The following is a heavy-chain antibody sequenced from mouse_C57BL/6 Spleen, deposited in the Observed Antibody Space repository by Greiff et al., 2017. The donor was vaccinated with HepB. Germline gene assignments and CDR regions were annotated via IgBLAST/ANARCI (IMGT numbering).Heavy chain of an antibody. D-gene: IGHD1-1*01. V-gene: IGHV1-82*01. CDR2: IYPGDGDT. Sequence: VQLQQSGPELVKPGASVKISCKASGYAFSSSWMNWVKQRPGKGLEWIGRIYPGDGDTNYNGKFKGKATLTADKSSSTAYMQLSSLTSEDSAVYFCAREEGTTVVARGRWYFDVWVTGTTVTVSS. J-gene: IGHJ1*03. CDR3: AREEGTTVVARGRWYFDV. CDR1: GYAFSSSW.